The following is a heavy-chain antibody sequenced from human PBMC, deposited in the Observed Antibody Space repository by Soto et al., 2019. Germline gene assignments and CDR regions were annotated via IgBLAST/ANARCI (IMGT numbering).Heavy chain of an antibody. D-gene: IGHD3-10*02. V-gene: IGHV3-30*02. CDR3: TIVRVADSALDH. CDR1: VFIVSNNG. J-gene: IGHJ4*02. CDR2: MSYDGSDT. Sequence: GSLRLSCVGSVFIVSNNGMHWVRQTPGKGLEWVAFMSYDGSDTFYADSVKGRFTISRDNSKNTLFLHMNNLRAEDTAMYYCTIVRVADSALDHWGQGTLVTVSS.